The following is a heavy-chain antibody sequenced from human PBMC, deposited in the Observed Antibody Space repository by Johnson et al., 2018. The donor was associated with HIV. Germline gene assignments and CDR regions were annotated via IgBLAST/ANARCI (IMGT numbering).Heavy chain of an antibody. CDR2: ISYDGSNK. CDR1: GFTFSSYG. D-gene: IGHD5-24*01. V-gene: IGHV3-30*18. Sequence: VQLVESGGGVVRPGGSLRLSCAASGFTFSSYGMHWVRQAPGKGLEWVAVISYDGSNKYYADSVKGRFTISRDNSKNTLYLQMNSLRAEDTAGYYCAKTNGYLDAFDIWGQGTMVTVSS. J-gene: IGHJ3*02. CDR3: AKTNGYLDAFDI.